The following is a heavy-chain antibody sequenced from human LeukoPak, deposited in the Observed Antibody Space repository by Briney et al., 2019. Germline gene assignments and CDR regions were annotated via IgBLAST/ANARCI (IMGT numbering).Heavy chain of an antibody. CDR2: IYYSGST. CDR3: ARQEPVNPYYYMDV. Sequence: PSETLSLTCTVSGGSISSSSYYWGWIRQPPGKGLEWIGSIYYSGSTYYNPSLKSRVTISVDTSKNQFSLKLSSVTAADTAVYYCARQEPVNPYYYMDVWGKGTTVTVSS. D-gene: IGHD3-22*01. V-gene: IGHV4-39*01. CDR1: GGSISSSSYY. J-gene: IGHJ6*03.